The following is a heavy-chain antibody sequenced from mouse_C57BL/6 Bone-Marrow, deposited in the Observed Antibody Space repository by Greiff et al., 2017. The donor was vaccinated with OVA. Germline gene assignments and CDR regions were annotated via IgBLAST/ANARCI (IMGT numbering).Heavy chain of an antibody. CDR1: GFTFSDYY. V-gene: IGHV5-16*01. CDR3: ARDRFITTGVAHWYFDV. Sequence: EVKLQESEGGLVQPGRSMKLSCTASGFTFSDYYMAWVRQVPEKGLEWVANINYDGSSTYYLDSLKSRFIISRDNSTNILYLQLSSLTSEDTATYYCARDRFITTGVAHWYFDVWGTGTTVTVSS. J-gene: IGHJ1*03. D-gene: IGHD1-1*01. CDR2: INYDGSST.